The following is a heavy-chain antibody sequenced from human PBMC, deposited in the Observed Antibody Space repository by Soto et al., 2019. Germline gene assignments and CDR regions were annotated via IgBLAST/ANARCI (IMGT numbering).Heavy chain of an antibody. CDR2: ISSSSSYI. D-gene: IGHD1-1*01. CDR1: GFTISSYI. CDR3: ARDLTPYNWNDY. V-gene: IGHV3-21*01. J-gene: IGHJ4*02. Sequence: PGGSMTVSCAASGFTISSYIMNWVRQAPGKGLEWVSSISSSSSYIYYADSVKGRFTISRDNAKNSLYLQMNSLRAEDTAVYYCARDLTPYNWNDYWGQGTLVTVSS.